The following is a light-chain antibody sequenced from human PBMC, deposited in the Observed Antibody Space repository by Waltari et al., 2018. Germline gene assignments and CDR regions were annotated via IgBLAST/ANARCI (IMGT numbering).Light chain of an antibody. Sequence: QFVLTQSPSASASLGASVKLTCTLRSGHSGYAIAWHQQQPEKGPRFLMKINSDGGHKKGDGIPDRFSGSSSGAGRYRTISSLQSEDEGDYYCQTWGTGVLVVFGGGTKLTVL. CDR1: SGHSGYA. CDR3: QTWGTGVLVV. V-gene: IGLV4-69*01. J-gene: IGLJ2*01. CDR2: INSDGGH.